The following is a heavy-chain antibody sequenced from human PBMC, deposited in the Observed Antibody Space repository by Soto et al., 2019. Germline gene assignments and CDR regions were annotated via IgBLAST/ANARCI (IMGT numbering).Heavy chain of an antibody. V-gene: IGHV5-10-1*01. J-gene: IGHJ5*02. CDR3: ANQSKHCSISNCQKDNWFDP. D-gene: IGHD2-2*01. CDR1: GYTFTDYY. Sequence: PXESLTMSFTGSGYTFTDYYITLVRQMPGKGLEWMGRVDPSDSYTNYSPSFRGHVTISAAKSISSAYLQWSSLRASDTAMYYCANQSKHCSISNCQKDNWFDPWGQGTLVTVYS. CDR2: VDPSDSYT.